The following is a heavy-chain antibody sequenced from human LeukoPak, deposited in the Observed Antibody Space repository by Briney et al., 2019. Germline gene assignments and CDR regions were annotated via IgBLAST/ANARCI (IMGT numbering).Heavy chain of an antibody. CDR1: GGSISRGGYS. CDR2: IFDSGTP. D-gene: IGHD4-17*01. J-gene: IGHJ5*02. V-gene: IGHV4-30-4*07. CDR3: ARAGGNGDYVKGEHLDPNSKFDP. Sequence: SGTLSLTSALSGGSISRGGYSWSCIRQQPRKGMEWMGYIFDSGTPSSNPSLRRRAPLSVDTSKKQFSLKLSSVTAADTAVYYCARAGGNGDYVKGEHLDPNSKFDPWGQGTLVTVSS.